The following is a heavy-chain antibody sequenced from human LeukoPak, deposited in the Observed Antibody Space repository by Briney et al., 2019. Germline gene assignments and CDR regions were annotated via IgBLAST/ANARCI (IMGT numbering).Heavy chain of an antibody. Sequence: SETLSLTCTVSGGSISSSSYYWGWIRQPPGKGLEWIGSIYYSGSTYYNPSLKSRVTISVDTSKNQFSLKLSSVTAADTAVYYCAGPFTMVRGGPMNYWGQGTLVTVSS. CDR1: GGSISSSSYY. CDR2: IYYSGST. J-gene: IGHJ4*02. CDR3: AGPFTMVRGGPMNY. V-gene: IGHV4-39*01. D-gene: IGHD3-10*01.